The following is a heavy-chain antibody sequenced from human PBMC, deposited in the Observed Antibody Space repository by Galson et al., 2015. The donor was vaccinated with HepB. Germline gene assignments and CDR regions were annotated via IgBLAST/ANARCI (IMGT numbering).Heavy chain of an antibody. V-gene: IGHV1-3*01. J-gene: IGHJ5*02. CDR1: GYTFTSYA. CDR3: ARDRGSSGWYRWFDP. D-gene: IGHD6-19*01. CDR2: INAGNGNT. Sequence: SVKVSCKASGYTFTSYAMHWVRQAPGQRLEWMGWINAGNGNTKYSQKFQGRVTITRDTSASTAYMELSSLRSEDTAVYYCARDRGSSGWYRWFDPWGQGTLVTVSS.